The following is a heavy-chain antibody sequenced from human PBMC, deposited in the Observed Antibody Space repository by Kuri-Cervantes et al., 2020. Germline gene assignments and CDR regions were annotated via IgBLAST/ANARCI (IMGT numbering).Heavy chain of an antibody. Sequence: SETLSLTCTVSGGSISSSSYYWSWIRQPPGKGLEWIGEINHSGSTNYNPSLKSRVTISVDTSKNQFSLKLSSVTAADTAVYYCARGRVRYCSSTSCPPGEYWGQGTLVTVSS. D-gene: IGHD2-2*01. J-gene: IGHJ4*02. CDR3: ARGRVRYCSSTSCPPGEY. V-gene: IGHV4-39*07. CDR1: GGSISSSSYY. CDR2: INHSGST.